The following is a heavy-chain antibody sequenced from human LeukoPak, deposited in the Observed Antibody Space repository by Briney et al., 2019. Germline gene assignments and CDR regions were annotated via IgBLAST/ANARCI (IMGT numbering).Heavy chain of an antibody. CDR1: GYTFTTHD. CDR3: ARGGYYMDV. J-gene: IGHJ6*03. CDR2: MNPGSGDT. Sequence: ASVKVSCKASGYTFTTHDLTWVRQATGQGLEWMGWMNPGSGDTAYAQKFQGRVTMTRDTSISTAYMELSRLRSDDTAVYYCARGGYYMDVWGKGTTVTVSS. V-gene: IGHV1-8*01.